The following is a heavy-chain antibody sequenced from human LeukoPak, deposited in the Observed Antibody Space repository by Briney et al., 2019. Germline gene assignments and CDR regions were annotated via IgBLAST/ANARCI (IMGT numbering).Heavy chain of an antibody. CDR3: ARDRGGYSSFYYYGMDV. CDR1: GYTLTSYY. CDR2: IDPSGGST. D-gene: IGHD5-12*01. J-gene: IGHJ6*02. Sequence: ASVKVSCKASGYTLTSYYIHWVRQAPGQGLEWMGIIDPSGGSTSYAQKFQGRVTMTRDTSTSTVYMELSSLRSEDTAVYYCARDRGGYSSFYYYGMDVWGQGTTVTVS. V-gene: IGHV1-46*01.